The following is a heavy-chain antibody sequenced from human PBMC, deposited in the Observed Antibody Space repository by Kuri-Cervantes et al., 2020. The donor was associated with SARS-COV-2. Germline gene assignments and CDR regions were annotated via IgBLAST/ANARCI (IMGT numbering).Heavy chain of an antibody. CDR2: VNHNGGA. Sequence: SETLSLTCAIYGGSLSGSYWSWIRQSPGKRLEWIGEVNHNGGANYNPSLRSRVTISVDPSKAQFSLKLSSVTAADTAVYYCARLTTGNYYDSSGYYPRGYFDYWGQGTLVTVSS. J-gene: IGHJ4*02. CDR3: ARLTTGNYYDSSGYYPRGYFDY. D-gene: IGHD3-22*01. V-gene: IGHV4-34*01. CDR1: GGSLSGSY.